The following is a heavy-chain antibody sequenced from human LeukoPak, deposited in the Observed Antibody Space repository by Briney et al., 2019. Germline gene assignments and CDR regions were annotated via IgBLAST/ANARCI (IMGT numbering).Heavy chain of an antibody. CDR3: AKDGGTWPFSPIDY. D-gene: IGHD3-16*01. V-gene: IGHV3-30*18. Sequence: GRSLRLSCEASFLTFSAYGMHWVRQAPGKGLEWVAFISSDETDRYYADSVKGRFTISRDNSKNTLYLQMNSLRAEDTAVYYCAKDGGTWPFSPIDYWGQGTLVTVSS. CDR2: ISSDETDR. J-gene: IGHJ4*02. CDR1: FLTFSAYG.